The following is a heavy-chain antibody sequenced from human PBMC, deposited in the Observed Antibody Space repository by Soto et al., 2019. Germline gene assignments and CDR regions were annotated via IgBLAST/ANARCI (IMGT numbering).Heavy chain of an antibody. CDR3: TTDRPGRGGYYDSSGYNDY. CDR2: INAGNGNT. J-gene: IGHJ4*02. Sequence: ASVKVSCKASGYTFSRYAIHWVRQAPGQRLEWMGWINAGNGNTKYSQKFEGRVTLTTDTSANTVYMQMNSLKTEDTAVYYCTTDRPGRGGYYDSSGYNDYWGQGTLVTVSS. D-gene: IGHD3-22*01. CDR1: GYTFSRYA. V-gene: IGHV1-3*01.